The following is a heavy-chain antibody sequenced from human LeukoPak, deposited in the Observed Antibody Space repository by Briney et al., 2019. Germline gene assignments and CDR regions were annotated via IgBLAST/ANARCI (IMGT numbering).Heavy chain of an antibody. D-gene: IGHD1-20*01. J-gene: IGHJ4*02. CDR2: IKQDGSEK. CDR3: ARVYNRNDDYYYFDY. Sequence: GGSLRLSCAASGFTFSSYWMSWVRQAPGKGLEWVANIKQDGSEKYYVDSVKGRFTISRDNAKNSLYLQMNSLRAEDTAVYYCARVYNRNDDYYYFDYWGQGTLVTVSS. CDR1: GFTFSSYW. V-gene: IGHV3-7*01.